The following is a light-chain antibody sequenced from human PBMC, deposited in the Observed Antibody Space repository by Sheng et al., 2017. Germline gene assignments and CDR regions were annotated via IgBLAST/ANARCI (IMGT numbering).Light chain of an antibody. V-gene: IGKV1-33*01. Sequence: DIQMTQSPSSLSASVGDRVTITCRASQGISNYLAWYQQKPGKAPKLLIYDASNLETGVPSRFSGSGSGTDFTFTISSLQPEDIATYYCQQYXNLPPVTFGQGTRLEIK. CDR2: DAS. CDR3: QQYXNLPPVT. CDR1: QGISNY. J-gene: IGKJ5*01.